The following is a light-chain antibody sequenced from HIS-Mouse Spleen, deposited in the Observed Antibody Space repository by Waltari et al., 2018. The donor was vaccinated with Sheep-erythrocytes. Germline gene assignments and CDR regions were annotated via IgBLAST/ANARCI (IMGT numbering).Light chain of an antibody. Sequence: QSALTQPRSVSGSPGQSVTISCTGTSSDVCGYNYVSWYQQHPGKAHKLMIYDVSKRPSGVPDRFSGSKSGNTASLTISGLQAEDEADYYCCSYAGSYTYVFGTGTKVTVL. CDR2: DVS. V-gene: IGLV2-11*01. J-gene: IGLJ1*01. CDR3: CSYAGSYTYV. CDR1: SSDVCGYNY.